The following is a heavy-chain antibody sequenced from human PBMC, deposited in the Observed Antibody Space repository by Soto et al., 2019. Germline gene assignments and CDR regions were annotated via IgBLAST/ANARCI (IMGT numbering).Heavy chain of an antibody. V-gene: IGHV3-30*03. CDR1: GFTFSNFG. Sequence: QVQLVESGGGVVQPGRSLRLSCAASGFTFSNFGMHWVRQAPGKGLEWVALISYDGSNKYYADSVKGRFTISRDSTKNTLSLQINSLRAEDSAVYYXXXXLHSSGWAAYNFDYWGQGTLVTVSS. D-gene: IGHD6-25*01. J-gene: IGHJ4*02. CDR2: ISYDGSNK. CDR3: XXXLHSSGWAAYNFDY.